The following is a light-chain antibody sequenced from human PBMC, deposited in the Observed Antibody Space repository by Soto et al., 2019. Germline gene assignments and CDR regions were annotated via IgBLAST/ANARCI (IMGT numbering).Light chain of an antibody. CDR2: TVS. CDR1: HGVSGW. CDR3: QQGKTFPLT. Sequence: SQMTQSPSSVYASVGDTVTLSCQTSHGVSGWLAWYQQKPGKAPTLLIYTVSNLQSGVPSRFSGSGSGTDFSLTITNLQPEDFATYFCQQGKTFPLTFGHGTKVDVK. V-gene: IGKV1-12*01. J-gene: IGKJ3*01.